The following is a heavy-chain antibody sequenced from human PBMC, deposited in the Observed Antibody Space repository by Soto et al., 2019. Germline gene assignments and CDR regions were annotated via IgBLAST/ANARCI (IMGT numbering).Heavy chain of an antibody. CDR3: AKEGYDSSGDLYYFDY. CDR1: GFTFRDNG. J-gene: IGHJ4*02. Sequence: GGSLSLSCVVSGFTFRDNGMHWFRRAPCKWLEWVARISFDGINKYYRDSVRGRFAISRDNSKNMLFLKMSSLRAEDTAIYYCAKEGYDSSGDLYYFDYWGQGIPVTVSS. V-gene: IGHV3-33*03. D-gene: IGHD3-22*01. CDR2: ISFDGINK.